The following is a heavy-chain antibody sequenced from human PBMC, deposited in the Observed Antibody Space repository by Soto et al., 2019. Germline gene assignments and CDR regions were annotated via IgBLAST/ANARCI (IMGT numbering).Heavy chain of an antibody. D-gene: IGHD1-26*01. CDR3: ADGGRYPYY. CDR2: ISAGGDGT. J-gene: IGHJ4*02. V-gene: IGHV3-23*01. CDR1: GFSFRSYA. Sequence: PGGSLRLSCAASGFSFRSYAMGWVRQAPGKGLNWVSSISAGGDGTYYADSVKGRLTISRDNSKNTMYLQMTSLRADDTAVYYCADGGRYPYYWGPGTLVTVSS.